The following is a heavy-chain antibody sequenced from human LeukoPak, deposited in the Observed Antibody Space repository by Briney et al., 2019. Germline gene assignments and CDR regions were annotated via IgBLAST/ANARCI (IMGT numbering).Heavy chain of an antibody. J-gene: IGHJ4*02. CDR1: GGSISPSSYY. D-gene: IGHD5-12*01. Sequence: SETLSLTCTVTGGSISPSSYYWGWIRQPPGKGLEWIGSIYYSGRTYYNPSLESRVTISLDTSKNQFSLKLNSVTAADTAVYYCARHGDLEYGGYEKRFDYWGQGNLVTVSS. CDR3: ARHGDLEYGGYEKRFDY. CDR2: IYYSGRT. V-gene: IGHV4-39*01.